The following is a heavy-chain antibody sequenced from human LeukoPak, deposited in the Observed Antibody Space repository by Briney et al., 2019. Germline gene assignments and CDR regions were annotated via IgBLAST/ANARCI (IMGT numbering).Heavy chain of an antibody. D-gene: IGHD5-24*01. CDR1: GFTFSSFA. CDR2: ISGNGRDT. J-gene: IGHJ4*03. V-gene: IGHV3-23*01. CDR3: TKDQEIATIGGYFDS. Sequence: GGSLRLSCEGSGFTFSSFAMNWVRQAPGKGPEWVASISGNGRDTYYADSVKGRFTISRDSPDNTLYLQMNGLRTDDTAVYYCTKDQEIATIGGYFDSWGQGPWSPSPQ.